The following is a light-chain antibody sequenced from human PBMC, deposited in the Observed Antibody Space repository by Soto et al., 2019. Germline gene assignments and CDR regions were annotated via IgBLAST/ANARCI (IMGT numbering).Light chain of an antibody. CDR3: SAYTSSGTAV. V-gene: IGLV2-14*01. CDR2: EVS. Sequence: QSALTQPASVSGSPGQSITISCTGTSSDVGGYNYVSWYQQHPGKAPKLMIYEVSNRPSGVSNRFSGSKSGNTASLTISGLQAEDEADYYCSAYTSSGTAVFGAGTQLTVL. CDR1: SSDVGGYNY. J-gene: IGLJ1*01.